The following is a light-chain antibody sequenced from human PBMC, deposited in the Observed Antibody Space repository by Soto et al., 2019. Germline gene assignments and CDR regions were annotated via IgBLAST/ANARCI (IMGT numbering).Light chain of an antibody. CDR1: QSLSSS. J-gene: IGKJ5*01. CDR2: GAS. Sequence: EIVMTQSPATLSVSPGESATLSCRASQSLSSSLAWYQQKPGQAPRLLVYGASTSATGIPARFSGSGSGTEFTLTISSLQSEDFAVYYCQQYSNWPPITFGQGTRLEI. CDR3: QQYSNWPPIT. V-gene: IGKV3-15*01.